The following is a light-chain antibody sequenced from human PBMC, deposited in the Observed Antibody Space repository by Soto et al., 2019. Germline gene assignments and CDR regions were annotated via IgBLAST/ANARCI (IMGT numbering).Light chain of an antibody. CDR3: QQYLSIPRT. V-gene: IGKV4-1*01. Sequence: DIVMTQSPDSLAVSLGERATINCKSRQSLLYSPNNKNYLAWYQRKPGQPPNLLIYWASTRESGVPDRFSGSGSGTDFTLTISSLQAEDVAVYYCQQYLSIPRTFGQGTKVEIK. CDR2: WAS. CDR1: QSLLYSPNNKNY. J-gene: IGKJ1*01.